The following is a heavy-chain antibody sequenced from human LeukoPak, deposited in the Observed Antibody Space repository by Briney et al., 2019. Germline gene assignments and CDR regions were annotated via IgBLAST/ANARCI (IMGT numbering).Heavy chain of an antibody. J-gene: IGHJ4*02. CDR1: GGSITNYY. CDR2: IYDSGST. CDR3: ARMVPGWNFDY. V-gene: IGHV4-59*08. Sequence: SETLSLTCTVSGGSITNYYWSWTRQPPGKGPEWIGNIYDSGSTNYNPSLKSRVTIQVDTSKNHFSLKLTSVTAADTAVYYCARMVPGWNFDYWGQGTLVTVSS. D-gene: IGHD6-19*01.